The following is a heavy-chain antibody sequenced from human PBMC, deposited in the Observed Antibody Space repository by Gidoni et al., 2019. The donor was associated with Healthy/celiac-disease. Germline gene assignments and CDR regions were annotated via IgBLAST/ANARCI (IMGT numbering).Heavy chain of an antibody. CDR2: IWYDGSNK. V-gene: IGHV3-33*01. CDR3: ARERDYGGNSFDY. CDR1: GFTFSSYG. J-gene: IGHJ4*02. Sequence: QVQLVESGGGVVQPGRSLRLSCAASGFTFSSYGMHWVRQAPGKGREWVAVIWYDGSNKYYADSVKGRFTISRDNSKNTLYLQMNSLRAEDTAVYYCARERDYGGNSFDYWGQGTLVTVSS. D-gene: IGHD4-17*01.